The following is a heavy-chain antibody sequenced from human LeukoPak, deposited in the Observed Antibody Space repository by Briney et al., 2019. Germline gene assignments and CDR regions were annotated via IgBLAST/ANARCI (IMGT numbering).Heavy chain of an antibody. Sequence: GGSLRLSCAASVITFSSHWMTWVRQAAGKGLEGVANINQDGSETYYVDSVKGRFTISRDNAKNSVYVHMNSLRAEDTAVYYCARNLRPRSSYGYYYGMDVWGQGTTVTVSS. J-gene: IGHJ6*02. V-gene: IGHV3-7*01. CDR2: INQDGSET. CDR1: VITFSSHW. CDR3: ARNLRPRSSYGYYYGMDV. D-gene: IGHD3-10*01.